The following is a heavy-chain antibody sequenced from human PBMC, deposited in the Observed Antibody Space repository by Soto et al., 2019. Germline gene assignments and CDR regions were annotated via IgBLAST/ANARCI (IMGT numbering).Heavy chain of an antibody. V-gene: IGHV4-4*07. CDR1: GASIRSYY. J-gene: IGHJ4*02. CDR2: IYTSGST. Sequence: SETLSLTCAVSGASIRSYYWSWIRQPAGKGLEWIGRIYTSGSTNYNPSLKSRVTMSVDTSKNQFSLKLSSVTAADTAVYYCARDGNRIAAAGIFDYWGQGTLVTVSS. CDR3: ARDGNRIAAAGIFDY. D-gene: IGHD6-13*01.